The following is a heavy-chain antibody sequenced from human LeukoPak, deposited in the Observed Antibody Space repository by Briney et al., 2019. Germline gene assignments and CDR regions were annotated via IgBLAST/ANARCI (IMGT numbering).Heavy chain of an antibody. CDR2: IIGDGTRT. Sequence: GGSLRLSCAASGFSFSYYWIHWVRQGSGKGPVWVSRIIGDGTRTDYADSVKGRFTISRDNAKSTLYLQMNSLTVEGTAVYYCLRVDDTNGHNWFDPWGQGTLVTVSS. CDR1: GFSFSYYW. D-gene: IGHD2-8*01. CDR3: LRVDDTNGHNWFDP. J-gene: IGHJ5*02. V-gene: IGHV3-74*01.